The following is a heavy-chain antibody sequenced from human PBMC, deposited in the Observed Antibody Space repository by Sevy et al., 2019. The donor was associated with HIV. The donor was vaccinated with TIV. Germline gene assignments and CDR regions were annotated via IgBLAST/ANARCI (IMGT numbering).Heavy chain of an antibody. J-gene: IGHJ6*04. V-gene: IGHV3-30*18. CDR3: AKAGDYDFWSGYYTPYYYYGMDV. Sequence: GGSLRLSCAASGFTFSSYGMHWVRQAPGKGLEWVAVISYDGSNKYYADSGKGRFTISRDNSKNTRYLQMNSLRAEDTAVYYCAKAGDYDFWSGYYTPYYYYGMDVWGKGTTVTVSS. CDR2: ISYDGSNK. D-gene: IGHD3-3*01. CDR1: GFTFSSYG.